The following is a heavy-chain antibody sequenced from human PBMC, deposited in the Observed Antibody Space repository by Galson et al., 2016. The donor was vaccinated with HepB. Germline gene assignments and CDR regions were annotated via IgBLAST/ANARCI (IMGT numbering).Heavy chain of an antibody. CDR2: ISANSGNT. V-gene: IGHV1-18*04. D-gene: IGHD4-11*01. CDR3: ARDVQFRFDY. Sequence: SVKVSCKASGYRFFTYGISWVRQAPGQGLEWLGWISANSGNTIYAQKFQDRVTMTRDTSASTVCMDLRSLRSDDTAVYYCARDVQFRFDYWGQGTLVTVSS. CDR1: GYRFFTYG. J-gene: IGHJ4*02.